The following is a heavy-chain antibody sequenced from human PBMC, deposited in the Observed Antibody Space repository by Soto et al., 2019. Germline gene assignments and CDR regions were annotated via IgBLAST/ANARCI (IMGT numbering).Heavy chain of an antibody. J-gene: IGHJ4*02. CDR2: IIPILGIA. CDR1: GGTFSSYT. D-gene: IGHD2-8*01. Sequence: SVKVSFKASGGTFSSYTISWVRQAPGQGLEWMGRIIPILGIANYAQKFQGRVTITADKSTSTAYMELSSLRSEDTAVYYCAKNGGPGGFEYWGQGTLVTVSS. V-gene: IGHV1-69*02. CDR3: AKNGGPGGFEY.